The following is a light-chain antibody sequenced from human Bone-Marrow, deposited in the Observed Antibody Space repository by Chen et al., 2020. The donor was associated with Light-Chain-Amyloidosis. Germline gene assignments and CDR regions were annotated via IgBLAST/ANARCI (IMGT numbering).Light chain of an antibody. J-gene: IGLJ3*02. Sequence: SYVLTPPSSVSVAPGQTATIACGGNNIGSTSVHWYQQTPGQAPLLVVYDDSDRPSGIPERLSGSNAGNTATLTSSRVEAGDEADYCCQVWDRSSDRPVFGGGTKLTVL. CDR3: QVWDRSSDRPV. CDR2: DDS. V-gene: IGLV3-21*02. CDR1: NIGSTS.